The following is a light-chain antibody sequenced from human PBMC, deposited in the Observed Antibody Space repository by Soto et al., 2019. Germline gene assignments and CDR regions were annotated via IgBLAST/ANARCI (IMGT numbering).Light chain of an antibody. Sequence: EIVLTQSPATLSLSPGERATLSCRATQSLSSYLAWYQQKPGQAPRLLIYDASNRATGIPARFSGSGSGTDFTLTISSLEPEDFAVYYCQQRSSWPPTFGPGTKVDIK. J-gene: IGKJ3*01. CDR2: DAS. CDR1: QSLSSY. CDR3: QQRSSWPPT. V-gene: IGKV3-11*01.